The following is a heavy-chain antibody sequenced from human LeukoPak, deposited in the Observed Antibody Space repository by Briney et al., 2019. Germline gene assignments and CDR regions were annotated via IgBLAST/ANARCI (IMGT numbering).Heavy chain of an antibody. CDR3: ARSWELLAAFDI. CDR2: IIPIFGTA. D-gene: IGHD1-26*01. CDR1: GGTLSSYA. J-gene: IGHJ3*02. V-gene: IGHV1-69*13. Sequence: GASVKVSCKASGGTLSSYAISWVRQAPGQGLEWMGGIIPIFGTANYAQKFQGRVTITADESTSTAYMELSSLRSEDTAVYYCARSWELLAAFDIWGQGTMVTVSS.